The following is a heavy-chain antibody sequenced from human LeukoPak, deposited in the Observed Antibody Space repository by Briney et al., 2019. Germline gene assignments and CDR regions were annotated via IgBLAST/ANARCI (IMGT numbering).Heavy chain of an antibody. CDR1: GFTFSSYG. D-gene: IGHD1-26*01. V-gene: IGHV3-23*01. Sequence: PGGSLRLSCAASGFTFSSYGMHWVRQAPGKGLEWVSAISGSGGSTYYADSVKGRFTISRDNSKNTLYLQMNSLRAEDTAVYYCAKDFEARRGSYYGYYFDYWGQGTLVTVSS. J-gene: IGHJ4*02. CDR3: AKDFEARRGSYYGYYFDY. CDR2: ISGSGGST.